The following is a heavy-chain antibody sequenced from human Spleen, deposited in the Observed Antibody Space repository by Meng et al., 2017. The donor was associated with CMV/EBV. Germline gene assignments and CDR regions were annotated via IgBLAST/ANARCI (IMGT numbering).Heavy chain of an antibody. J-gene: IGHJ3*02. V-gene: IGHV5-51*01. CDR1: GYSFTSYW. CDR2: IYPGDSDT. D-gene: IGHD2-2*02. CDR3: ARQPCTTTTCYSDAFDI. Sequence: KVSCKGSGYSFTSYWIGWVRQMPGKGLEWMGIIYPGDSDTRYSPSFQGQVTISADKSISTAYLQWSSLKASDIAMYYCARQPCTTTTCYSDAFDIWGQGTMVTVSS.